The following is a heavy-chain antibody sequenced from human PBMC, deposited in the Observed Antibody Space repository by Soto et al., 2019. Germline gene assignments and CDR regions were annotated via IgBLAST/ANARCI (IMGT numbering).Heavy chain of an antibody. CDR3: GRYWRTGGPDY. V-gene: IGHV3-74*01. Sequence: EVQMVESGGGLVQPGGSLRVSCAASGFTFSSYWMHWVRQAPGKGLVWVSRINSDGSSTNYADSVKGRFTIPRDNAKNTLDLQMNSLRGEDTAVYYGGRYWRTGGPDYWGQGNLVTVSS. D-gene: IGHD3-3*01. J-gene: IGHJ4*02. CDR2: INSDGSST. CDR1: GFTFSSYW.